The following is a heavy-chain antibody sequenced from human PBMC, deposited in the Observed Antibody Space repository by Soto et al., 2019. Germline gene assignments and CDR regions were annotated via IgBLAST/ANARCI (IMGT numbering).Heavy chain of an antibody. CDR2: TYSGGST. J-gene: IGHJ4*02. CDR1: GGSISSYY. Sequence: PSETLSLTCTVSGGSISSYYWSWVRQPPGKGLEWVSVTYSGGSTYYADSVKGRFTISRDNSKNTLYLQMNSLRAEDTAVYYCARVMYYYDSSGYFFLDYWGQGTLVTVS. CDR3: ARVMYYYDSSGYFFLDY. V-gene: IGHV3-53*01. D-gene: IGHD3-22*01.